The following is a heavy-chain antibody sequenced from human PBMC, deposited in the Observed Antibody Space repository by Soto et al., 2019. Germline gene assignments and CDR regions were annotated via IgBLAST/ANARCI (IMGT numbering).Heavy chain of an antibody. CDR3: ARASSVTTSAKFDY. CDR2: IYYSGNT. D-gene: IGHD4-17*01. J-gene: IGHJ4*02. Sequence: SDTLYLTSTVSGGSISSGDYYWSWIRQRPGKGLEWIGYIYYSGNTYYNPSLESRVSISVDTSKNQFSLKLSSVTAADTAVYYCARASSVTTSAKFDYWGQGTLVTVSS. CDR1: GGSISSGDYY. V-gene: IGHV4-30-4*02.